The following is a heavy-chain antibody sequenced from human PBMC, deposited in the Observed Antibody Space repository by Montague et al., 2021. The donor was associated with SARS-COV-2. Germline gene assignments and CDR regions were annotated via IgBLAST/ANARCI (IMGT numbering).Heavy chain of an antibody. CDR1: GFTVSSNY. V-gene: IGHV3-53*01. CDR3: AGDRRIVGALYYYYGMDV. Sequence: SLRLSCAASGFTVSSNYMSWVRQAPGKGLEWVSVIYSGGSTYYADSVKGRFTISRDNSKNTLYLQMNSLRAEDTAVYYCAGDRRIVGALYYYYGMDVWGQGTTVTVSS. CDR2: IYSGGST. J-gene: IGHJ6*02. D-gene: IGHD1-26*01.